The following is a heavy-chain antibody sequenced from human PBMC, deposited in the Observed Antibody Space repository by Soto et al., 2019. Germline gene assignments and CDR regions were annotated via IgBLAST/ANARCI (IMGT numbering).Heavy chain of an antibody. CDR1: GGTFSRSS. CDR2: IAPLYGTA. CDR3: TREIPDSGSGLCDS. J-gene: IGHJ4*02. V-gene: IGHV1-69*01. D-gene: IGHD3-10*01. Sequence: QVHLVQSGAEVKKPGSSVKVSCRASGGTFSRSSIAWVRQAPGQGLEWMGGIAPLYGTANYAQRLQGSVPLSSQVSTRAANLTIRRPRAEHTAGYYSTREIPDSGSGLCDSWGQGARVSGSA.